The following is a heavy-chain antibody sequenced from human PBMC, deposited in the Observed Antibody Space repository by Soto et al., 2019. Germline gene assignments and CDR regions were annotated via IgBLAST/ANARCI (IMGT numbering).Heavy chain of an antibody. CDR1: GVTFSNYG. CDR2: ISGSGGST. Sequence: PGGSLRLSCAASGVTFSNYGMSWVRQAPGKGLEWVSVISGSGGSTYYADSVKGRFTLSRDNSKNTVYLQMNSLRAEDTAVYYCAKDSPVGVPLLRDLHDWGQGPLVTVSS. J-gene: IGHJ1*01. V-gene: IGHV3-23*01. CDR3: AKDSPVGVPLLRDLHD. D-gene: IGHD2-15*01.